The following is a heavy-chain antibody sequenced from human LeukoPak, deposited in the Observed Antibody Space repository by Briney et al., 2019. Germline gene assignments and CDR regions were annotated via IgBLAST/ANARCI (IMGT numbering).Heavy chain of an antibody. Sequence: SSVPDTCLSTRYTFTGYHMHWLRPPRGQGLAGMGWINPNSGGTNCAEKFQGRVSMTRDTSISTAYRELSRLRSDDTAVYCCARDWLPAVIVVVPAATLFDPWGQGTLVTVSS. CDR2: INPNSGGT. CDR3: ARDWLPAVIVVVPAATLFDP. V-gene: IGHV1-2*02. J-gene: IGHJ5*02. CDR1: RYTFTGYH. D-gene: IGHD2-2*01.